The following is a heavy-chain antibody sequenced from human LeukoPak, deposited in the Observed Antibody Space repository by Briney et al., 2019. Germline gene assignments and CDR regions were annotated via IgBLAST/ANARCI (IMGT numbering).Heavy chain of an antibody. D-gene: IGHD3-3*01. CDR2: IKQDGSEK. CDR1: GFPFSSYW. J-gene: IGHJ4*02. V-gene: IGHV3-7*01. CDR3: ARVKGFLETFDY. Sequence: PGGSLRLSCAASGFPFSSYWMSWVRQAPGKGLEWVANIKQDGSEKYYVDSVKGRFTISRDNAKNSLYLQMNSLRAEDTAVYYCARVKGFLETFDYWGQRSLVTVSS.